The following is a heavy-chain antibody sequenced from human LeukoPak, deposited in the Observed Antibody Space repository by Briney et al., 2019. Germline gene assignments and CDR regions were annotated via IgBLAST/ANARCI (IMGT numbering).Heavy chain of an antibody. CDR3: ARARYSGYDSHYYYYMDV. Sequence: SVTVSCKASGGTFSSYAISWVRQAPGQGLEWMGGIIPIFGTANYAQKFQGRVTITADESTSTAYMELSSLRSEDTAVYYCARARYSGYDSHYYYYMDVWGKGTTVTISS. J-gene: IGHJ6*03. CDR2: IIPIFGTA. CDR1: GGTFSSYA. D-gene: IGHD5-12*01. V-gene: IGHV1-69*13.